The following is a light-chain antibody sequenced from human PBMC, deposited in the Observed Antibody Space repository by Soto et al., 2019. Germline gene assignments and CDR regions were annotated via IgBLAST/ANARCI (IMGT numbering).Light chain of an antibody. CDR3: QQRSNWPPVT. CDR1: QSVRSY. Sequence: EIVLTQSPATLSLSPGERATLSCRASQSVRSYLAWYQQKPGQAPRLLIYDASNRATGIPARFSGGGSGTDFTLTISSLEPEDFAIYYCQQRSNWPPVTFGGGTKVEIK. CDR2: DAS. V-gene: IGKV3-11*01. J-gene: IGKJ4*01.